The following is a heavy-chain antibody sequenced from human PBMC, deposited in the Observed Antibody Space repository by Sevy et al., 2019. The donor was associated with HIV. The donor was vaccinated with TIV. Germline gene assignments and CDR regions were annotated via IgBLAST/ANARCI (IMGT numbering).Heavy chain of an antibody. CDR1: GFSFTNYA. J-gene: IGHJ6*02. D-gene: IGHD3-22*01. Sequence: GGSLRLSCAASGFSFTNYAISWVRQAPGKGLEWVSVITSDGYSTYYADSVKGRFTISRDNSKNTVFLQMNSLRAEDTAVYYCAKEKHDDSSYAMDVWGQGTTVTVSS. V-gene: IGHV3-23*01. CDR2: ITSDGYST. CDR3: AKEKHDDSSYAMDV.